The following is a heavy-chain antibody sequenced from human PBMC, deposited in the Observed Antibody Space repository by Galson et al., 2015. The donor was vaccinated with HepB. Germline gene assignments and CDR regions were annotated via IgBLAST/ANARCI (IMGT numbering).Heavy chain of an antibody. CDR2: IDPSDSYT. Sequence: QSGAEVKKPGESLRISCKGSGYSFTGYWISWVRQMPGKGLEWMGRIDPSDSYTNYSPSFQGHVTISADKSISTAYLQWSSLKASDTAMYYCARRTWLGAAATNYYYYGMDVWGQGTTVTVSS. J-gene: IGHJ6*02. D-gene: IGHD6-13*01. CDR3: ARRTWLGAAATNYYYYGMDV. CDR1: GYSFTGYW. V-gene: IGHV5-10-1*01.